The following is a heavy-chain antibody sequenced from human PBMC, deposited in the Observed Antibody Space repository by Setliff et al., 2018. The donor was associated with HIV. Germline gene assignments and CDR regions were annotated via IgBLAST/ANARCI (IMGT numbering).Heavy chain of an antibody. D-gene: IGHD5-12*01. Sequence: RASVQVSCKASGYTFPNYGITWARQAPGQGLEWMGWISAYNGNTNYAQKIQGRVTMTTDTSTSTAYMELRSLRSDDTAVYYCAIEGAGGWLRPMPDYWGQGTLVTVSS. CDR3: AIEGAGGWLRPMPDY. J-gene: IGHJ4*02. V-gene: IGHV1-18*04. CDR2: ISAYNGNT. CDR1: GYTFPNYG.